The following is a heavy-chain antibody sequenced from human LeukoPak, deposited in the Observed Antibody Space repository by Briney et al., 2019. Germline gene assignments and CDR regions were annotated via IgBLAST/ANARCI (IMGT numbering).Heavy chain of an antibody. J-gene: IGHJ4*02. D-gene: IGHD5-18*01. CDR1: GGSFSGYY. V-gene: IGHV4-39*01. CDR2: IYYSGST. CDR3: AQDTAMVRYYFDY. Sequence: PSETLSLTCAVYGGSFSGYYWGWIRQPPGKGLEWIGSIYYSGSTYYNPSLKSRVTISVDTSKNQYSLKLSSVTAADTAVYYCAQDTAMVRYYFDYWGQGTLVTVSS.